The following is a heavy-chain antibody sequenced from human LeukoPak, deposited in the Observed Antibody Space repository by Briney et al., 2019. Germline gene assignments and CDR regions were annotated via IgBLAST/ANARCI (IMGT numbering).Heavy chain of an antibody. CDR1: GFTFSSYA. J-gene: IGHJ4*02. CDR2: ISGSGGST. D-gene: IGHD1-26*01. CDR3: ARDPSGSYGEGRHY. Sequence: PGGSLRLSCAASGFTFSSYAINWVRQAPGKGLEWVSTISGSGGSTYYADSVKGRFTISRDNSKNTLYLQMNSLRAEDTAVYYCARDPSGSYGEGRHYWGQGTLVTVSS. V-gene: IGHV3-23*01.